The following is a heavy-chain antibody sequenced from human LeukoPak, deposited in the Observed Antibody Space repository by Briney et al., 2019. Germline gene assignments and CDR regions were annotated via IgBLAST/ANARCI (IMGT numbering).Heavy chain of an antibody. CDR3: ARALPSSWYETYYYYYYMDV. Sequence: SETLSLTCAVSGGSISSSNWWSWVRQPPGKGLEWIGEIYHSGSTNYNPSLKSRVTISVDKSKNQFSLKLSFVTAADTAVYYCARALPSSWYETYYYYYYMDVWGKGTTVTVSS. D-gene: IGHD6-13*01. J-gene: IGHJ6*03. CDR1: GGSISSSNW. V-gene: IGHV4-4*02. CDR2: IYHSGST.